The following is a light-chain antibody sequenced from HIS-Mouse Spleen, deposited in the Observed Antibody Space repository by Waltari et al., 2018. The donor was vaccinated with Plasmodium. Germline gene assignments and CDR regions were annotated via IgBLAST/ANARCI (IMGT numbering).Light chain of an antibody. V-gene: IGLV3-19*01. CDR3: NSRDSSGTHGV. CDR1: SLRGNY. Sequence: SSELTQDPAVSVALGQTVSITRQGDSLRGNYASWYQQKPGQAPVLVIYGKNNRPSGIPDRFSGSSSGNTASLTITGAQAEDEADYYCNSRDSSGTHGVFGGGTKLTVL. J-gene: IGLJ2*01. CDR2: GKN.